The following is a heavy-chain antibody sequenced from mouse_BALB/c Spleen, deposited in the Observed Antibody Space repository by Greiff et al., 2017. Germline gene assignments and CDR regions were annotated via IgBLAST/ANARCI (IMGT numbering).Heavy chain of an antibody. Sequence: EVQVVESGGGLVQPGGSRKLSCAASGFTFSSFGMHWVRQAPEKGLEWVAYISSGSSTIYYADTVKGRFTISRDNPKNTLFLQMTSLRSEDTAMYYCARSNYENAMDYWGQGTSVTVSS. CDR2: ISSGSSTI. D-gene: IGHD2-5*01. J-gene: IGHJ4*01. V-gene: IGHV5-17*02. CDR3: ARSNYENAMDY. CDR1: GFTFSSFG.